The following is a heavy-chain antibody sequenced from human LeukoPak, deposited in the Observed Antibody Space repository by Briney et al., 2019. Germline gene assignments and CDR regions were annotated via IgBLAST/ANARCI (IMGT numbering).Heavy chain of an antibody. D-gene: IGHD3-22*01. CDR3: RGDSSARGNHFDH. CDR1: GGTFNSYA. J-gene: IGHJ4*02. V-gene: IGHV1-69*13. Sequence: AASVKVSCKASGGTFNSYAISWVRQAPGQGLEWMGGIIPIFGTTNYAQKFQGRVTITADESTSTAYMELSSLRSEDTAVYYCRGDSSARGNHFDHWGQGTLVTVSS. CDR2: IIPIFGTT.